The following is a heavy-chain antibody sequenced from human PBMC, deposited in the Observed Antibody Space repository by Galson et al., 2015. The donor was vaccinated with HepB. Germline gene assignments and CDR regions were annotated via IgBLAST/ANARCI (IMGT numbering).Heavy chain of an antibody. V-gene: IGHV3-23*01. CDR2: ISGSGGST. CDR3: AKGSYANGWENDY. Sequence: SLRLSCAASGFTFSSYAMSWVRQAPGKGLEWVSAISGSGGSTYYADSVKGRFTISRDNSKNTLYLQMNSLRAEDTAVYYCAKGSYANGWENDYWGQGTLVTVSS. D-gene: IGHD1-26*01. J-gene: IGHJ4*02. CDR1: GFTFSSYA.